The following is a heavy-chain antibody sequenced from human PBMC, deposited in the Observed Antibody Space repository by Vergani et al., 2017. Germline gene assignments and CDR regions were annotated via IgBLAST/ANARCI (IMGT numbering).Heavy chain of an antibody. J-gene: IGHJ6*02. V-gene: IGHV1-46*01. CDR2: INPSGGST. D-gene: IGHD5-18*01. CDR1: GYTFTSYY. CDR3: ARGQELPSLTAMVTFVYYYYGMDV. Sequence: QVQLVQSGAEVKKPGASVKVSCKASGYTFTSYYMHWVRQAPGQGLEWMGIINPSGGSTSYAQKFQGRVTMTRDTSTSTVYMELSSLRSEDTAVYYCARGQELPSLTAMVTFVYYYYGMDVWGQGTTVTVSS.